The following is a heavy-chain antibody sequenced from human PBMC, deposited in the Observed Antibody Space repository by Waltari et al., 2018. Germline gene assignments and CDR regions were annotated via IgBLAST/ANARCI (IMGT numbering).Heavy chain of an antibody. Sequence: EVQLVESGGGLVKPGGSLRLSCAASGFTFSSDSMNWVRQAPGKGLDWVSSISSSSSDIYYAVSVNCRVTISRYNSQISLYLQMNSLGAEATAVYYCARLIAVSGSGDYWGQGTLVTVSS. V-gene: IGHV3-21*01. D-gene: IGHD6-19*01. CDR1: GFTFSSDS. J-gene: IGHJ4*02. CDR3: ARLIAVSGSGDY. CDR2: ISSSSSDI.